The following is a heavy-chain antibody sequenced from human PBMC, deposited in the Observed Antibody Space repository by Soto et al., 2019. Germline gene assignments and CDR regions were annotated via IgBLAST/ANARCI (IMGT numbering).Heavy chain of an antibody. CDR1: GYTFTSYG. Sequence: ASVKVSCKASGYTFTSYGISWVRQAPGQGLEWMGWISAYNGNTNYAQKLQGRVTMITDTSTSTAYMELRSLRSDDTAVYYCARVLPMVRGVIIIGTYYYGMDVWGQGTTVTVSS. CDR2: ISAYNGNT. D-gene: IGHD3-10*01. J-gene: IGHJ6*02. V-gene: IGHV1-18*01. CDR3: ARVLPMVRGVIIIGTYYYGMDV.